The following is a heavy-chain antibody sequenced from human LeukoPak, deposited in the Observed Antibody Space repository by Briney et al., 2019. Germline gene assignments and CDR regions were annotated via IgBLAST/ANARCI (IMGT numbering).Heavy chain of an antibody. J-gene: IGHJ3*02. CDR3: ATDNDVAFDI. Sequence: GGSLRLSCAASGFTFSSYSMNWVRQAPGKGLEWVSYISSSSSSIYYADSVKGRFTISRDNSKNTLYLQMNSLRAEDTAVYYCATDNDVAFDIWGQGTMVTVSS. D-gene: IGHD2-15*01. V-gene: IGHV3-48*01. CDR1: GFTFSSYS. CDR2: ISSSSSSI.